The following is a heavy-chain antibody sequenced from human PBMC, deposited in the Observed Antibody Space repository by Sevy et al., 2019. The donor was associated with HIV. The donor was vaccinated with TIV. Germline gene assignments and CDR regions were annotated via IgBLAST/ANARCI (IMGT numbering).Heavy chain of an antibody. Sequence: GGSLRLSCAASGFTFSDYYMSWIRQAPGKGLEWVSHISSSGSTIYYADSVKGRFTISRDNAKNSLYLQMNSLRAEDTAVYYCASSYDSSGYLPYFDYWGQGTLVTVSS. CDR3: ASSYDSSGYLPYFDY. D-gene: IGHD3-22*01. V-gene: IGHV3-11*01. CDR1: GFTFSDYY. CDR2: ISSSGSTI. J-gene: IGHJ4*02.